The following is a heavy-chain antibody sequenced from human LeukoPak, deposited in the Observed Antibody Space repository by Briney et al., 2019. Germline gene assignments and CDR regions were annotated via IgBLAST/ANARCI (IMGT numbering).Heavy chain of an antibody. V-gene: IGHV4-39*01. CDR2: IYYSGST. D-gene: IGHD1-26*01. Sequence: SETLSLTCTVSGGSIRGSTYYWGWIRQPPGKGLEWIGSIYYSGSTYYNPSLKSRVTISVDTSNNQFSLKLSSVTATDTAVYYCARTFSGSYPRWFDPWGQGTLVTVSS. J-gene: IGHJ5*02. CDR3: ARTFSGSYPRWFDP. CDR1: GGSIRGSTYY.